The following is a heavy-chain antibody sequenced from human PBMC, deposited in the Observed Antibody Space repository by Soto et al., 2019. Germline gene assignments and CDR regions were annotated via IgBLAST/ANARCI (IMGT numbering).Heavy chain of an antibody. V-gene: IGHV1-2*02. Sequence: ASVKVSCKASGYTFTGYYIHWVRQAPGQGLEWMGWINPSSGGANYAQKFQARVTMTRDTSIRTAFMELSRLRSDDTAVYYCAREELGDSTDYHNWFDPWGQGTLVTVSS. D-gene: IGHD2-21*02. CDR1: GYTFTGYY. CDR3: AREELGDSTDYHNWFDP. CDR2: INPSSGGA. J-gene: IGHJ5*02.